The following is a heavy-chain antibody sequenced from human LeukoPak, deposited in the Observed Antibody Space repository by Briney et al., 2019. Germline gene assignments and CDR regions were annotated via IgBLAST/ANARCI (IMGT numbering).Heavy chain of an antibody. D-gene: IGHD5-12*01. J-gene: IGHJ3*02. V-gene: IGHV1-69*13. CDR1: GGTFSSYA. Sequence: SVKVSCKASGGTFSSYAISWVRQAPGQGLEWMGGIVPMFGTDVYAQRFQGRVTVTADESTTTAYMGLISLTSEDTAMYYCARDLLSVDNYDALDIWGQGTMVTVSS. CDR3: ARDLLSVDNYDALDI. CDR2: IVPMFGTD.